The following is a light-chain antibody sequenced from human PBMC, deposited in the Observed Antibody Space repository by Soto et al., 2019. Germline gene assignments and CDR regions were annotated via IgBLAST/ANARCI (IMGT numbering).Light chain of an antibody. CDR2: EVT. V-gene: IGLV2-23*02. CDR1: SSDVGTYNL. J-gene: IGLJ1*01. CDR3: CSYAGSRTLYV. Sequence: QSVLTQPASVSGSPGQSITISCTGTSSDVGTYNLVSWYQQHPGKAPKLIIYEVTKRPSGVSNRFSGSKSGNTASLTISGLQAEDEADYYCCSYAGSRTLYVFGTGTTLTVL.